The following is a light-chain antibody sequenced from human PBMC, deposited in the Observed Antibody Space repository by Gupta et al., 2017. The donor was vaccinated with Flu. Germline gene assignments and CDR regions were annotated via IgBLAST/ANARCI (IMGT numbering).Light chain of an antibody. CDR1: GSDIGSFNL. CDR2: EVN. CDR3: FSYTGGSVYI. V-gene: IGLV2-23*02. Sequence: TGSDIGSFNLVSWYQQHPGKAPKVMIFEVNGRPAWVANRFSGSKSGNTASMTMSVLQAEGEADNYCFSYTGGSVYIVGTGTKVTVL. J-gene: IGLJ1*01.